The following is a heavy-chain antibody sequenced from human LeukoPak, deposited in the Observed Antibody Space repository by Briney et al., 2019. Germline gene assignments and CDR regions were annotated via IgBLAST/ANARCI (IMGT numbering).Heavy chain of an antibody. CDR1: GYTFTSYG. Sequence: GASVKVSCKASGYTFTSYGISWVRQAPGQGLEWVGWISTDNGNINYAQKLQGRVTMTTDTSTSTAYMELRSLTSDDTAVYYCARPRGQPVEFDFWGQGTLVTVSS. CDR2: ISTDNGNI. J-gene: IGHJ4*02. D-gene: IGHD6-6*01. CDR3: ARPRGQPVEFDF. V-gene: IGHV1-18*01.